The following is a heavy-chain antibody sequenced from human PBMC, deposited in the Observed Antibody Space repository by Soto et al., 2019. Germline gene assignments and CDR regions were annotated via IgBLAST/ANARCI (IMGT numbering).Heavy chain of an antibody. CDR2: MSPGEAVADMSEGETT. CDR1: GALLKNFF. J-gene: IGHJ5*02. V-gene: IGHV4-59*01. D-gene: IGHD3-16*01. CDR3: ARERGGITVSSKPLGEWFYP. Sequence: QVQLQESGPGLVSPSETLSLPSTVSGALLKNFFLSWIRQPPGKGLVWIRYMSPGEAVADMSEGETTGYNPYLESGATISLDLPKNQFSLRLTSVTAAETAVYYCARERGGITVSSKPLGEWFYPCGQGNPVTVSS.